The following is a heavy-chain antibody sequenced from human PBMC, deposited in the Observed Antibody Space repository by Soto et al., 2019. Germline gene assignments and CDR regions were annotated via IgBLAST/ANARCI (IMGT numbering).Heavy chain of an antibody. CDR2: TGSRGTYI. Sequence: GGSLRLSCAASGFTFSNYTMNWVRQAPGKGLEWVSTTGSRGTYIYYADSVKGRFTISRDNAKNSLYLQMNGLRAEDTAVYYCARDVGEGPPEYFQHWGQGTLVTVSS. D-gene: IGHD3-10*01. CDR3: ARDVGEGPPEYFQH. CDR1: GFTFSNYT. V-gene: IGHV3-21*01. J-gene: IGHJ1*01.